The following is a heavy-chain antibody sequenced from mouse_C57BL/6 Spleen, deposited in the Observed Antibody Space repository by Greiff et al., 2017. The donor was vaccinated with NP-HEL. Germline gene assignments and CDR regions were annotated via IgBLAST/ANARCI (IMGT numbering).Heavy chain of an antibody. Sequence: EVKLVESGGGLVQPGGSMKLSCVASGFTFSNYWMNWVRQSPEKGLEWVAQIRLKSDNYATHYAESVKGRFTISRDDSKSSVYLQMNNLRGEDTGIYYCTGGITVVAPFDDWGEGTTLTVSS. CDR2: IRLKSDNYAT. J-gene: IGHJ2*01. CDR1: GFTFSNYW. D-gene: IGHD1-1*01. V-gene: IGHV6-3*01. CDR3: TGGITVVAPFDD.